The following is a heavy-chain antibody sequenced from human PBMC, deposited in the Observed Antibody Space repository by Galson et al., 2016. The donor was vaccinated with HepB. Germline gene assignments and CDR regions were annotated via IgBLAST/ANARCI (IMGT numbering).Heavy chain of an antibody. D-gene: IGHD6-13*01. CDR3: AAYGASIAATGTGDWYGMDV. V-gene: IGHV1-46*01. CDR2: INPSGGSA. J-gene: IGHJ6*02. CDR1: GYAFTSYH. Sequence: SVKVSCKASGYAFTSYHMHWVRQAPGQGLEWMGIINPSGGSATYAQKFQGRVTMTRDTSTSTAYMELSSLRSEDTAVYYCAAYGASIAATGTGDWYGMDVWGQGTTVTVSS.